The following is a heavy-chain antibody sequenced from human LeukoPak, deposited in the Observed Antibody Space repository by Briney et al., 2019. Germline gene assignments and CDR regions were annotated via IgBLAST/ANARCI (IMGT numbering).Heavy chain of an antibody. CDR2: IYPGDSDT. D-gene: IGHD5-24*01. CDR1: GYSFTTYW. V-gene: IGHV5-51*01. CDR3: ARPVEMATINGFNY. Sequence: GESLKISCKGSGYSFTTYWIGWVRQMPGKGLEWMGIIYPGDSDTRYSPSFQGQVTISADKSISTAYLQWSSLKASDTAMYYCARPVEMATINGFNYWGQGTLSPSPQ. J-gene: IGHJ4*02.